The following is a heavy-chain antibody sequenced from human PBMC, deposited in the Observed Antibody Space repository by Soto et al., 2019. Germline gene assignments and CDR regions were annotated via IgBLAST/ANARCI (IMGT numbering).Heavy chain of an antibody. CDR1: RFTFSDYY. J-gene: IGHJ4*02. Sequence: QVQLVESGGGLVKPGGSLRLSCAASRFTFSDYYMNWIRQAPGKGLEWISYISSSGSYRTYADSVKGRFTISRDNAKNSLFLQINDLRAEDTAVYYCARAGTGYYLDYWGQGTLVTVSS. V-gene: IGHV3-11*05. D-gene: IGHD3-9*01. CDR2: ISSSGSYR. CDR3: ARAGTGYYLDY.